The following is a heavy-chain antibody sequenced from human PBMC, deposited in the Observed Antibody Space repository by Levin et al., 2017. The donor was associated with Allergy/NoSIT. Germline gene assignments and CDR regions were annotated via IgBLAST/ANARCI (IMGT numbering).Heavy chain of an antibody. J-gene: IGHJ1*01. V-gene: IGHV1-18*01. Sequence: GESLKISCQASGFTFTSYGFSWVRQAPGQGLEWMVWISAHNGNTNYAQNLQGRVTMTTDTSTSTAYMELRSLRSDDTAVYYCARGYSSGWYGEYFQHWGQGTLVTVSS. CDR1: GFTFTSYG. CDR3: ARGYSSGWYGEYFQH. CDR2: ISAHNGNT. D-gene: IGHD6-19*01.